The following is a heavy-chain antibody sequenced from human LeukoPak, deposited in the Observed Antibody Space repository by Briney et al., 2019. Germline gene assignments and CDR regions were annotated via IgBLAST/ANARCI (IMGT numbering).Heavy chain of an antibody. CDR1: GGSFRGYY. V-gene: IGHV4-34*01. Sequence: KPSEALSLTCAVYGGSFRGYYWSWIRQPPGKGLEWIGEINHSGSTNYNPSLKSRVTISVDTSKNQFSLKLSSVTAADTAVYYCAQKGGAAPDYYYYMDVWGKGTTVTVSS. D-gene: IGHD6-13*01. CDR3: AQKGGAAPDYYYYMDV. CDR2: INHSGST. J-gene: IGHJ6*03.